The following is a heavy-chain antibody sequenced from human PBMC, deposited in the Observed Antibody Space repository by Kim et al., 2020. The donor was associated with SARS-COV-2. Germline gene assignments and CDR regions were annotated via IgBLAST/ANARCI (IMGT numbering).Heavy chain of an antibody. V-gene: IGHV1-69*13. CDR3: ACSTVVVAASPYYYGMDV. D-gene: IGHD2-15*01. CDR1: GGTFSSYA. Sequence: SVKVSCKASGGTFSSYAISWVRQAPGQGLEWMGGISPIFGTANYAQKFQGRVTITADESTSTAYMELSSLRSEDTAVYYCACSTVVVAASPYYYGMDVWGQGTTVTVSS. J-gene: IGHJ6*02. CDR2: ISPIFGTA.